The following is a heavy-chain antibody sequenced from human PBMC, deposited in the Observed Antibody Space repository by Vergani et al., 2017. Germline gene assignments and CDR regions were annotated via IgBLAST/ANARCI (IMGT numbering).Heavy chain of an antibody. D-gene: IGHD1-26*01. J-gene: IGHJ4*02. V-gene: IGHV1-69*01. Sequence: QVQLVQSGAEVKKPGSSVKVSCKASGGTFSSYAISWVRQAPGQGLEWMGGIIPIFGTANYAQKFQGRVTITADESTSTAYMELSSLRSEDTAVYYCARALHIYRLVGASIYYFDYWGQGTLVTVSS. CDR2: IIPIFGTA. CDR3: ARALHIYRLVGASIYYFDY. CDR1: GGTFSSYA.